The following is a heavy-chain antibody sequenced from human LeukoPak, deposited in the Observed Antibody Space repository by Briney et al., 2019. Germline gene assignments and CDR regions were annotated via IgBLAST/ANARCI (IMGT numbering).Heavy chain of an antibody. CDR3: AKDGTSATHDAMVRGAKTPFDY. CDR1: GFTFSSYW. D-gene: IGHD3-10*01. V-gene: IGHV3-30*02. CDR2: IKNDGTNK. Sequence: GGSLRLSCVASGFTFSSYWMSWVRQAPGKGLEWVAFIKNDGTNKVTQEDGSNKDLHSVKGRITISRDNSKSMLYLQVDSLRADDTAVYYCAKDGTSATHDAMVRGAKTPFDYWGQGTLVTVSS. J-gene: IGHJ4*02.